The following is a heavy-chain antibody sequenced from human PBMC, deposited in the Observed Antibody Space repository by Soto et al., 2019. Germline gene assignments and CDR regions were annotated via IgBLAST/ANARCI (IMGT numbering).Heavy chain of an antibody. V-gene: IGHV3-23*01. D-gene: IGHD6-19*01. CDR1: GFTFSSYA. J-gene: IGHJ3*02. Sequence: GGSLRLSCAASGFTFSSYAMCWVRQAPGKGLEWVPAISGSGGSTYYADSVKGRFTISRDNSKNTLYLHMNSLRAEDTAVYYCAKVLQIAYSSGWSPANGPFDIRGQGTMVTVSS. CDR3: AKVLQIAYSSGWSPANGPFDI. CDR2: ISGSGGST.